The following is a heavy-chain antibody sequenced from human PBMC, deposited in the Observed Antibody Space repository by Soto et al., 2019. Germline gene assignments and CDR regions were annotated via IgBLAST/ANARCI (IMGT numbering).Heavy chain of an antibody. V-gene: IGHV1-18*01. J-gene: IGHJ4*02. D-gene: IGHD1-1*01. CDR2: ISAYNGNT. CDR1: GYTFTSYG. Sequence: ASVKVSCKASGYTFTSYGISWVRQAPGQGLEWMGWISAYNGNTNYAQKLQGRVTMTTDTSTSTAYMELRSLRSDDTAVYYCARATTGTTRLLPDYWGQGTLVTVSS. CDR3: ARATTGTTRLLPDY.